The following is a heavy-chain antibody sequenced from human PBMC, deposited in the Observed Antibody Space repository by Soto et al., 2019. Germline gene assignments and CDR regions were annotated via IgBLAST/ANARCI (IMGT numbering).Heavy chain of an antibody. Sequence: SVNRACKASGGTYSSYAISWVRQATGQGLEWMGGIIPIFSTANYAQKFQGRVTITADESTSTAYMELSSLRSEDAAVYYCARVSRPHYEYVWGSYPDWCDPWGQGTLVTVSS. V-gene: IGHV1-69*13. J-gene: IGHJ5*02. D-gene: IGHD3-16*02. CDR3: ARVSRPHYEYVWGSYPDWCDP. CDR1: GGTYSSYA. CDR2: IIPIFSTA.